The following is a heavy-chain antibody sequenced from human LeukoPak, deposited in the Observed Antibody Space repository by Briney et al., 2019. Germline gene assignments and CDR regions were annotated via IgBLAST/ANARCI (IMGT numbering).Heavy chain of an antibody. Sequence: SVKVSCKASGGTFSSYAISWVRQAPGQGLEWMGGITPIFGTANYAQKFQGRVTITADESTSTAYMELSSLRSEDTAVYYCARSTYYDFWSGYYSPNPVDYWGQGTLVTVSS. CDR1: GGTFSSYA. D-gene: IGHD3-3*01. CDR2: ITPIFGTA. J-gene: IGHJ4*02. CDR3: ARSTYYDFWSGYYSPNPVDY. V-gene: IGHV1-69*13.